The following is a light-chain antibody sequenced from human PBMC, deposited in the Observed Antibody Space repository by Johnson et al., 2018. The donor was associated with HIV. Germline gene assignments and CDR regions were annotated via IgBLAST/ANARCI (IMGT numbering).Light chain of an antibody. V-gene: IGLV1-51*02. CDR2: ENN. J-gene: IGLJ1*01. CDR3: GRWDDSLSTYV. Sequence: VLTQSPSVSAAPGQKVTISCSGSSSNIGNNYVSWYQQLPGTAPKLLIYENNKRPSGIPDRFSGSKSGTSATLGITGLQTGDEADYYCGRWDDSLSTYVFGTGTKVTVL. CDR1: SSNIGNNY.